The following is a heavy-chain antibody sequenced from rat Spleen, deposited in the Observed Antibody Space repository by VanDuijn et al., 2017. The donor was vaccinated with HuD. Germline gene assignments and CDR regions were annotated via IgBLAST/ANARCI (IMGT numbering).Heavy chain of an antibody. D-gene: IGHD1-4*01. CDR2: VSPSGGST. J-gene: IGHJ3*01. CDR1: GFTFNVYW. CDR3: AAAGSRVSRFAY. V-gene: IGHV5-19*01. Sequence: EVQLMESGGGLVQPGKSLKLSCVASGFTFNVYWMAWIRQAPTKGLEWVASVSPSGGSTYYRDSVKGRFTISRDNAKSTLYLQMDSLRSEDTATYYCAAAGSRVSRFAYWGQGTLVTVSS.